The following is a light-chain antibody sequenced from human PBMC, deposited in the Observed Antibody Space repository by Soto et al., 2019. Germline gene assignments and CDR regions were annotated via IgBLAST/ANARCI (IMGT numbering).Light chain of an antibody. J-gene: IGKJ1*01. Sequence: EIVMTQSPGTLSVSTGQGATLSCRASHSVDSNLAWYQQKPGQAPRLLIYGASTRPTGIPDRFSGSGSGTEFTLTISSLQSEDFAVYYCHQYDSWTFGQGTKVDNK. CDR2: GAS. CDR1: HSVDSN. V-gene: IGKV3D-15*01. CDR3: HQYDSWT.